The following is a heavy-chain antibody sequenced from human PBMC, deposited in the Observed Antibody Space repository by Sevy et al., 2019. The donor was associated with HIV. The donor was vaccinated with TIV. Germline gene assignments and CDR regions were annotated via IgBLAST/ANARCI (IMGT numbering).Heavy chain of an antibody. CDR2: FTGSGTNT. D-gene: IGHD6-19*01. J-gene: IGHJ4*02. V-gene: IGHV3-23*01. CDR1: GFTFSSYA. Sequence: GGSLRLSCAASGFTFSSYAMSWVRQAPGKGLEWVSSFTGSGTNTFYADSVKGRFTISRDNSKNTLYLQMKSLRAEDTAVYYCAKDSILVAGHFDYWGQGTLVTVSS. CDR3: AKDSILVAGHFDY.